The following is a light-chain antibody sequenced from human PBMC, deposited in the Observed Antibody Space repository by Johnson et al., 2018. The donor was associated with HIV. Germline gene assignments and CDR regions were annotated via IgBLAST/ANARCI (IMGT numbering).Light chain of an antibody. J-gene: IGLJ1*01. Sequence: QSVLTQPPSVSAAPGQKVTISCSGSSSNIGNNYVSWYQQLPGRAPKLLIYDNNKRPSGIPDRFSGSKSGTSATLGITGLQTGDEADYYCGTWDCRLRVGFFGTGTKVTVL. CDR1: SSNIGNNY. V-gene: IGLV1-51*01. CDR2: DNN. CDR3: GTWDCRLRVGF.